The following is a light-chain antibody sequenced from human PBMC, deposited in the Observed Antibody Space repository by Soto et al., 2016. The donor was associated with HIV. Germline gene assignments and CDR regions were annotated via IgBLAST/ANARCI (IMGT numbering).Light chain of an antibody. CDR2: KTS. CDR1: QSVSVW. Sequence: DIQMTQSPSSLSAYIGDRVTITCRASQSVSVWLAWYQQKPGKAPNLLIFKTSTLEIGVPSRFSGSGSGTDFTLTLSSVQPDDVGTYYCQQYNNVPWTFGQGTKLEMK. V-gene: IGKV1-5*03. J-gene: IGKJ1*01. CDR3: QQYNNVPWT.